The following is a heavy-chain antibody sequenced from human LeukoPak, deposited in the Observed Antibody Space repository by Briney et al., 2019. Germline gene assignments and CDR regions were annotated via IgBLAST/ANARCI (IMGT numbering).Heavy chain of an antibody. Sequence: ASVKVSCKASGYTFTSYAMNWVRQAPGQGLEWMGWINTNTGNPTYAQGFTGRFVFSLDTSVSTAYLQISSLKAEDTAVYYCARAERVVRGVMAHAFDIWGQGTMVTVSS. CDR2: INTNTGNP. V-gene: IGHV7-4-1*02. CDR3: ARAERVVRGVMAHAFDI. J-gene: IGHJ3*02. CDR1: GYTFTSYA. D-gene: IGHD3-10*01.